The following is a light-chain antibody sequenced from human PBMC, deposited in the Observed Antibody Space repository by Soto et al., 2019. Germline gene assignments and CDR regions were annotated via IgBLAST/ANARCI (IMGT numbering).Light chain of an antibody. Sequence: DIQMTQSPSSLSASVGDRVTITCRASQGINHYLAWFQQKPGKVPKLLIYATSTLQSGVPSRFSGSGFGTDCTLTISSLQPEDVATYYCQKHNSAPLFFGPGTKVEIK. CDR3: QKHNSAPLF. CDR1: QGINHY. V-gene: IGKV1-27*01. J-gene: IGKJ3*01. CDR2: ATS.